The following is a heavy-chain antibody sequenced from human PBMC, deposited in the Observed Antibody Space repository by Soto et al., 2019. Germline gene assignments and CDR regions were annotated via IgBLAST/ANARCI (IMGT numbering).Heavy chain of an antibody. V-gene: IGHV3-15*01. Sequence: PCGSLRLSCAACGVSFSNAWMSWVRQAPGKGLEWVGRIKSKADGGTTNYAAPVKGRFNISRDGSKNTLYLQMNGLKTEDTAVYYCTTGWSSKDYWGQGTLVTVSS. CDR3: TTGWSSKDY. CDR2: IKSKADGGTT. J-gene: IGHJ4*02. D-gene: IGHD3-3*01. CDR1: GVSFSNAW.